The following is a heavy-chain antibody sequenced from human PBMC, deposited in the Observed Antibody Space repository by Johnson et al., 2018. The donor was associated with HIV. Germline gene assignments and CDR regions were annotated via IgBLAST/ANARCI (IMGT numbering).Heavy chain of an antibody. V-gene: IGHV3-13*01. CDR2: IGSAGET. CDR3: VRDAFDYRDASGRFGGAGFDI. J-gene: IGHJ3*02. CDR1: GFTFSNAW. Sequence: VQLVESGGGLVKPGGSLRLSCAASGFTFSNAWMSWVRQAPGKGLEWVAGIGSAGETYYPGSVKGRFTISRENAHNSLFLQMNSLRAEDTAVYYCVRDAFDYRDASGRFGGAGFDIWGQGTVITVSS. D-gene: IGHD3-16*01.